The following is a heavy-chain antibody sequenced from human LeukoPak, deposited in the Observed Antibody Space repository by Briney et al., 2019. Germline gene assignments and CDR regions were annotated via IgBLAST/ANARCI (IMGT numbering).Heavy chain of an antibody. CDR1: GESFSYNY. V-gene: IGHV4-34*01. D-gene: IGHD3-22*01. CDR3: ARGLGPMSPSLDY. J-gene: IGHJ4*02. CDR2: INHSGRV. Sequence: SETLSLTCAVSGESFSYNYWTWVRQPPGKGLEWIGDINHSGRVNYRPSLKSRVTISADTSKSQFSLKLNAVTAVDTAVYYCARGLGPMSPSLDYWGQGSLVTVSS.